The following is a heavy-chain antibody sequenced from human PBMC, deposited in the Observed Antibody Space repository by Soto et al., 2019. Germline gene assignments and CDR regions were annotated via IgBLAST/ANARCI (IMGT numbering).Heavy chain of an antibody. D-gene: IGHD3-3*01. Sequence: SETLSLTCAVSGGSISSSNWLSCVRQPPGKGLEWIGEIYHSGSTNYNPSLKSRVTISVDKSKNQFSLKLSSLTAADKAVYYCARAKKKRFLEWFISYNWFDHWGQGTLDTVSS. CDR2: IYHSGST. CDR3: ARAKKKRFLEWFISYNWFDH. V-gene: IGHV4-4*02. CDR1: GGSISSSNW. J-gene: IGHJ5*02.